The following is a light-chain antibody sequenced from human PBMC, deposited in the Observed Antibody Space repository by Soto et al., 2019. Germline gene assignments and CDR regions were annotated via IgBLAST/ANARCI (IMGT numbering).Light chain of an antibody. Sequence: EIVMTQSPGTLSVSPGERATLSCRASQSVSRNLAWYQQKPGQAPRLLIYGASTRATGIPARFSGSGSGTEFTLTISSLQSEDFAVYYCQQYNNWPPYTFCQGTKLEIK. J-gene: IGKJ2*01. CDR1: QSVSRN. V-gene: IGKV3-15*01. CDR3: QQYNNWPPYT. CDR2: GAS.